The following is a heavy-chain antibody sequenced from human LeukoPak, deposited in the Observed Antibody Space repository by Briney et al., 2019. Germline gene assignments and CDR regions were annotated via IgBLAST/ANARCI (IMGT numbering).Heavy chain of an antibody. CDR2: MNPNSGNT. CDR1: GYTFTSYD. CDR3: ASTQLTYYDLWSGYYRDYGMDV. D-gene: IGHD3-3*01. V-gene: IGHV1-8*01. J-gene: IGHJ6*02. Sequence: ASVKVSCKASGYTFTSYDINWVRQATGQGLEWMGWMNPNSGNTGYAQKFQGRVTTTRNTSISTAYMELSSLRSEDTAVYYCASTQLTYYDLWSGYYRDYGMDVWGQGTTVTVSS.